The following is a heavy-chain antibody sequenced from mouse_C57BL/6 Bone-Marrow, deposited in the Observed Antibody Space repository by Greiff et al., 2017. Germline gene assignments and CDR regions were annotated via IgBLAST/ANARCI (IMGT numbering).Heavy chain of an antibody. CDR2: INYDGSST. V-gene: IGHV5-16*01. J-gene: IGHJ4*01. CDR3: ARGYYYAMDY. CDR1: GFTFSDYY. Sequence: EVKLMESEGGLVQPGSSMKLSCTASGFTFSDYYMAWVRQVPEKGLEWVANINYDGSSTYYLDSLKSRFIISRDNATNILYLQMSSLKSEDTATYYCARGYYYAMDYWGQGTSVTVSS.